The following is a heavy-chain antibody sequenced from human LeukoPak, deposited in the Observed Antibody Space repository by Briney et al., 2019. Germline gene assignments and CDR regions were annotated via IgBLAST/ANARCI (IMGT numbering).Heavy chain of an antibody. CDR3: ARDRNHGSPYYYYYMDV. V-gene: IGHV1-18*01. CDR1: GYTFTSYG. CDR2: ISAYNGNT. Sequence: ASVKVSCKASGYTFTSYGISWVRQAPGQGLEWMGWISAYNGNTNYAQKLQGRVTMTTDTSTSTAYMELRSLRSEDTAVYYCARDRNHGSPYYYYYMDVWGKGTTVTVSS. J-gene: IGHJ6*03.